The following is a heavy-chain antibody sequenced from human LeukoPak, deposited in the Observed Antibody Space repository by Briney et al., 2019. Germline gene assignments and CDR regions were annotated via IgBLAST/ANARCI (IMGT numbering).Heavy chain of an antibody. D-gene: IGHD3-3*01. CDR2: ISSSSSYT. Sequence: GGSLRLSCAASGFTFSDYYMSWIRQAPGKGLEWVSYISSSSSYTNYADSVKGRFTISRDNAKNSLYLQMNSLRAEDTAVYYCARVLNTIFGVVISSWFDPWGQGTLVTVSS. CDR1: GFTFSDYY. V-gene: IGHV3-11*06. J-gene: IGHJ5*02. CDR3: ARVLNTIFGVVISSWFDP.